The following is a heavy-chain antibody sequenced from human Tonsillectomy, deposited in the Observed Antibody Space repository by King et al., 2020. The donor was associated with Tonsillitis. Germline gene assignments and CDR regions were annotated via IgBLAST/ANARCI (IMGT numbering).Heavy chain of an antibody. J-gene: IGHJ4*02. CDR2: IRYDGSNK. CDR3: AKGWGSSWYSPFAY. CDR1: GFTFSSYG. Sequence: VQLVESGGGVVQPGGSLRLSCAASGFTFSSYGMHWVRQAPGKGLEWVAFIRYDGSNKYYADSVKGRFTISRDNSKNTLYLQMNSLRAEDTAVYYCAKGWGSSWYSPFAYWGQGTLVTVSS. V-gene: IGHV3-30*02. D-gene: IGHD6-13*01.